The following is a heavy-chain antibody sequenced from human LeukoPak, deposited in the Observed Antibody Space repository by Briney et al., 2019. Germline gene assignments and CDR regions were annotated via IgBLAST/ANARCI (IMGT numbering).Heavy chain of an antibody. Sequence: GSLGLSCAASGFAFSNYWITWVRQAPGKGLEWVANIKQDGSERNYVDSVRGRFTISRDNAKNSLYLQMSSLRGEDTAVYYCARGVGATTLPFDYWGQGTLVTVSS. D-gene: IGHD1-26*01. CDR2: IKQDGSER. CDR1: GFAFSNYW. J-gene: IGHJ4*02. V-gene: IGHV3-7*01. CDR3: ARGVGATTLPFDY.